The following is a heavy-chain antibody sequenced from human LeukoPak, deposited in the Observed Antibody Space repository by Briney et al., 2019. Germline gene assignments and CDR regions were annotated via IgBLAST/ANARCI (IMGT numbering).Heavy chain of an antibody. CDR2: ISSSSSYI. J-gene: IGHJ4*02. D-gene: IGHD2-2*01. Sequence: GGSLRLSCAASGFTFSSYSMNWVRRAPGKGLEWVSSISSSSSYIYYADSVKGRFTISRDNAKNSLYLQMNSLRAEDTAVYYCARDLLGYCSSTSCSSGGDFDYWGQGTLVTVSS. CDR3: ARDLLGYCSSTSCSSGGDFDY. CDR1: GFTFSSYS. V-gene: IGHV3-21*01.